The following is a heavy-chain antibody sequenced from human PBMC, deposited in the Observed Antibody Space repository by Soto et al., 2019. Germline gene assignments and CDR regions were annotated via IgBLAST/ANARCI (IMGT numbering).Heavy chain of an antibody. CDR2: IKEDGSEK. CDR1: GFTFSNSW. CDR3: TRKRFGMDV. J-gene: IGHJ6*02. Sequence: GGSLRLSCAASGFTFSNSWMSWVRQAPGKGLEWVANIKEDGSEKDYVDPVKGRFTITRDNAKNSLYLQMNNLRAEDTAVYFCTRKRFGMDVWGQVTPGTVSS. V-gene: IGHV3-7*03.